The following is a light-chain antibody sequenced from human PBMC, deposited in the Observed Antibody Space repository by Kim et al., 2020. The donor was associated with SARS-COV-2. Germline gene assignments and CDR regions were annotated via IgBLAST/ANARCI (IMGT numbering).Light chain of an antibody. J-gene: IGLJ1*01. Sequence: SSSLPPPPSFSVAPGQTARITCWGNNIGSKSVRWYQQKPGQAPVLVIYYDSDRPSGIPERFSGSNSGNTATLTISRVEAGDEADYYCQVWDSSSDHVFGAGTKVTVL. CDR2: YDS. V-gene: IGLV3-21*04. CDR3: QVWDSSSDHV. CDR1: NIGSKS.